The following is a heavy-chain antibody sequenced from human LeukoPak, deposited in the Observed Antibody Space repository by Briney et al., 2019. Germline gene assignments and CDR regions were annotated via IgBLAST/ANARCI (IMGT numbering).Heavy chain of an antibody. CDR1: GGSISPYY. CDR3: AREGSGSYYNVVFDF. J-gene: IGHJ4*02. V-gene: IGHV4-4*07. Sequence: SETLSLTCTVSGGSISPYYWSWIRQPAGKGLGWIGRIYSSGNTDYNPSLKGRVTISVDKSKNQFSLKLSSVTAADTAVYYCAREGSGSYYNVVFDFWGQGTLVTVSS. D-gene: IGHD3-10*01. CDR2: IYSSGNT.